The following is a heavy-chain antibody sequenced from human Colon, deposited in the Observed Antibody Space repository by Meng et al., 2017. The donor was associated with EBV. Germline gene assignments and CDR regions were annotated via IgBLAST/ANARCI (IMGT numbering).Heavy chain of an antibody. CDR2: IHHSGTT. CDR3: ARGSYYTWAT. V-gene: IGHV4/OR15-8*02. J-gene: IGHJ5*02. Sequence: QVLLQEQVPGRVKSSETLSLTSCVSAGSIISNDYWWSWVRQPPGKGPEWIGEIHHSGTTNYNPSFKSRVTMSIDTWKNRFSLELTSVTAADTAVYYCARGSYYTWATWGQGTLVTVSS. CDR1: AGSIISNDYW. D-gene: IGHD3-10*01.